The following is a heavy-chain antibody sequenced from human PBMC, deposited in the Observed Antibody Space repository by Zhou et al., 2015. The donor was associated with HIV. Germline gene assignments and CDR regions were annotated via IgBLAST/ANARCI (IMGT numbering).Heavy chain of an antibody. CDR1: GGIFSAYA. CDR3: ASPRDGYNSFPVD. Sequence: QVQLVQSGAEVKKPGSSVKVSCKASGGIFSAYAIRWVRQAPGQGLEWMGGFIPPFATAHYAQKFQGRATITPDESTNTAYMELSSLRSEDTAVYYCASPRDGYNSFPVDWGQGTLVTVSS. V-gene: IGHV1-69*05. D-gene: IGHD5-24*01. CDR2: FIPPFATA. J-gene: IGHJ4*02.